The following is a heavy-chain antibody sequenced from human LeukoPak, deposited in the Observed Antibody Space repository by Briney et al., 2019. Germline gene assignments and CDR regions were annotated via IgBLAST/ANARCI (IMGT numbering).Heavy chain of an antibody. J-gene: IGHJ3*02. D-gene: IGHD5-18*01. V-gene: IGHV3-30*18. CDR2: ISYDGSNK. CDR3: AKARIQLWLKDAFDI. Sequence: GGSLRLSCAASGFTFSSYGMHWVRQAPGKGLEWVAVISYDGSNKYYADSVKGRFTFSRDNSKNTLYLQMNSLRAEDTAVYYCAKARIQLWLKDAFDIWGQGTMVTVSS. CDR1: GFTFSSYG.